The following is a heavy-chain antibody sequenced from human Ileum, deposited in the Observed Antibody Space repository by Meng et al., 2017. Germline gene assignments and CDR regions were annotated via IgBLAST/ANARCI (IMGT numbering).Heavy chain of an antibody. Sequence: VQLVQSGSELEKRGASVQVSCMASGNTFTSYAINWVRQDPGQGLEWMGWINTNTGNPTYAQGFTGRSVLSLDTSVSTAYLQISSLKAEDTAVYYCARGDSYGYVGIDYWGQGTLVTVSS. CDR3: ARGDSYGYVGIDY. CDR2: INTNTGNP. CDR1: GNTFTSYA. V-gene: IGHV7-4-1*02. D-gene: IGHD5-18*01. J-gene: IGHJ4*02.